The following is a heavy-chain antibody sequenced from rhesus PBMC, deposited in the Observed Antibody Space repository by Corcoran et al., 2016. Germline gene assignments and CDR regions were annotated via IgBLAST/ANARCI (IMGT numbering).Heavy chain of an antibody. J-gene: IGHJ4*01. D-gene: IGHD3-3*01. Sequence: QVQLQESGPGLVKPSETLSLTCAVSGGSISSGYYYWSWIRQPPGKGLEWIGYITYSVSTSYNPSLKSRVTISRDASKNQFSLKLSSVTAADTAVYYCARVLYYKIWTGYYPKYFDYWGQGVLVTVSS. CDR3: ARVLYYKIWTGYYPKYFDY. V-gene: IGHV4-122*02. CDR1: GGSISSGYYY. CDR2: ITYSVST.